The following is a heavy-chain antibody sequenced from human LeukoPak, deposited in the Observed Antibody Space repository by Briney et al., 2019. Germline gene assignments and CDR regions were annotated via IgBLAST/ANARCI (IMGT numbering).Heavy chain of an antibody. Sequence: TSETLSLTCAVSGYSVNSAFSWGWFRQPPGKGLEGFGNLFPDLATEYNPSLKGRVTISLDTSNNLFSLRLTSVTAADMALYFCAGMTTVIRGRRFDSWGQGALVTVSS. D-gene: IGHD4-23*01. CDR2: LFPDLAT. CDR1: GYSVNSAFS. CDR3: AGMTTVIRGRRFDS. J-gene: IGHJ4*02. V-gene: IGHV4-38-2*01.